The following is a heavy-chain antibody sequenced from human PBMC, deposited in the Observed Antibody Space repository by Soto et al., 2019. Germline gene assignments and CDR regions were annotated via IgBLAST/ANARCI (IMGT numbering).Heavy chain of an antibody. D-gene: IGHD1-26*01. Sequence: SVKVSCKASGGTFSSYAISWVRQAPGQGLEWMGGIIPIFGTANYAQKFQGRVTITADESTSTAYMELSSLRSEDTAVYYCASWSGSYYAYFDYWGQGTLVTVSS. CDR2: IIPIFGTA. CDR3: ASWSGSYYAYFDY. J-gene: IGHJ4*02. V-gene: IGHV1-69*13. CDR1: GGTFSSYA.